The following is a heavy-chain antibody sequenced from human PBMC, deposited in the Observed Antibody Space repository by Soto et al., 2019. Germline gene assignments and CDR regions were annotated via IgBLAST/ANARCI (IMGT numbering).Heavy chain of an antibody. CDR1: GASISSGNYY. Sequence: QVQLQESGPGLVKPSQTLSLTCTVSGASISSGNYYWNWIRQSPGKGLEWIGYIYYSGSAYYNPSLRSRVTMSVDMSKNQFSLNLSSVTAADTAVYYCAREGFGKSNWFDPWGQGTLVTVSS. V-gene: IGHV4-30-4*01. J-gene: IGHJ5*02. CDR2: IYYSGSA. D-gene: IGHD3-10*01. CDR3: AREGFGKSNWFDP.